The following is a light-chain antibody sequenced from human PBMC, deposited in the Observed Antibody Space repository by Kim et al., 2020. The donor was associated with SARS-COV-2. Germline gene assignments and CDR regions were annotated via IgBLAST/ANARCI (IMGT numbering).Light chain of an antibody. CDR3: QQRNSWPPAVT. CDR2: DAS. J-gene: IGKJ4*01. CDR1: QNMVTY. V-gene: IGKV3-11*01. Sequence: PGERATLACRASQNMVTYLAWYQQRPGQAPRLLVYDASNRATGVPDRFSGSGSGTDFTLTISSLEPEDFSLYYCQQRNSWPPAVTFGGGTKVDIK.